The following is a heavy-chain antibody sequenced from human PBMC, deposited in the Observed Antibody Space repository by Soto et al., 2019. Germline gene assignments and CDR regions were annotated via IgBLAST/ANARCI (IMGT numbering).Heavy chain of an antibody. CDR2: INPNSGGT. D-gene: IGHD6-6*01. V-gene: IGHV1-2*04. Sequence: ASVKVSCKASGYTFTGYYMHWVRQAPGQGLEWMGWINPNSGGTNYAQKFQGWVTMTRDTSISTAYMELSRLRSDDTAVYYCARELVLARPNAFDIWGQGTMVTVSS. J-gene: IGHJ3*02. CDR1: GYTFTGYY. CDR3: ARELVLARPNAFDI.